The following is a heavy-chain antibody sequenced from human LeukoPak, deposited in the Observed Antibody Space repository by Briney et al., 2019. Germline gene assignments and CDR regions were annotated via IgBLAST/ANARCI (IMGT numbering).Heavy chain of an antibody. D-gene: IGHD2-15*01. CDR1: GYTFSNYY. Sequence: ASVKVSCKASGYTFSNYYMHWVRQAPGLGLEWMGMIIPSGGSTTYAQRLQGRVTMTRDTSTSTVYMDLSSLRSEDTAVYYCARERGSAYCTGGSCYSSAGHDASDIWGQGTLVTVSS. CDR3: ARERGSAYCTGGSCYSSAGHDASDI. V-gene: IGHV1-46*03. J-gene: IGHJ3*02. CDR2: IIPSGGST.